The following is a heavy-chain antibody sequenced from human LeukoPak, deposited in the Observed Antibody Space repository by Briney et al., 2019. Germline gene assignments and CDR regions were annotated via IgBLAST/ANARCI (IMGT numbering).Heavy chain of an antibody. CDR1: GFTVSSNY. CDR2: INHSGST. J-gene: IGHJ4*02. CDR3: ARGGAYCGGDCYGYFDY. D-gene: IGHD2-21*02. Sequence: GSLRLSCAASGFTVSSNYMSWVRQPPGKGLEWIGEINHSGSTNYNPSLKSRVTISADTSKNQFSLKLSSVTAADTAVYYCARGGAYCGGDCYGYFDYWGQGTLVTVSS. V-gene: IGHV4-34*01.